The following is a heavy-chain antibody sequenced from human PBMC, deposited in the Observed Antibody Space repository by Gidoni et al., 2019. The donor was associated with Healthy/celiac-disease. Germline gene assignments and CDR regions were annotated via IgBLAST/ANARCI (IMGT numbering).Heavy chain of an antibody. CDR3: ARDIVLMVYRPDYYGMDV. Sequence: QVQLVESGGGVVQPGRSLRLSCAASGFTFSSYGMHWVRQAPGKGLEWLAVIWYDGSNKYYADSVKGRFTISRDNSKNTLYLQMNSLRAEDTAVYYCARDIVLMVYRPDYYGMDVWGQGTTVTVSS. V-gene: IGHV3-33*01. D-gene: IGHD2-8*01. CDR2: IWYDGSNK. CDR1: GFTFSSYG. J-gene: IGHJ6*02.